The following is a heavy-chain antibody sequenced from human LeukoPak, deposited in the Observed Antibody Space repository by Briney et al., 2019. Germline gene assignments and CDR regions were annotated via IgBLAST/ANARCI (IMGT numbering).Heavy chain of an antibody. V-gene: IGHV3-66*01. D-gene: IGHD3-10*01. J-gene: IGHJ6*02. CDR1: GFTVSSNY. CDR3: ARGMLRGGSLGLDV. CDR2: IYSGGST. Sequence: GGSLRLSCAASGFTVSSNYMSWVRQAPGKGLEGVSVIYSGGSTQYADSVKGRFTISRDNSKNTLYLQMNSLRVEDTAVYYCARGMLRGGSLGLDVWGQGTTVTVFS.